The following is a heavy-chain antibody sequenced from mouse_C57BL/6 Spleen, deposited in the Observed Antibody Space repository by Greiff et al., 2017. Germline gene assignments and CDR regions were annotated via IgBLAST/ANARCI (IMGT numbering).Heavy chain of an antibody. CDR3: ARDTTVVATPAFDV. CDR1: GYTFTSYW. D-gene: IGHD1-1*01. J-gene: IGHJ1*03. CDR2: IHPNSGST. Sequence: QVQLQQPGAELVKPGASVELSCKASGYTFTSYWMHWVKQRPGQGLEWIGMIHPNSGSTNYNEKFKSKATLTVDKSSSTAYMQLSSLTSEDSAVYDCARDTTVVATPAFDVWGTGTTVTVSS. V-gene: IGHV1-64*01.